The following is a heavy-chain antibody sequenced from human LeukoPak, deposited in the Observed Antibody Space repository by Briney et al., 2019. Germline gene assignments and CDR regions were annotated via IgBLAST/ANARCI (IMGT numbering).Heavy chain of an antibody. CDR1: GFTFSSYA. CDR3: ARSRKVYGSGSYTPFDY. J-gene: IGHJ4*02. V-gene: IGHV3-30*04. D-gene: IGHD3-10*01. Sequence: GGSLRLSCAASGFTFSSYAMHWVRQAPGKGLEWVAVISYDGSNKYYADSVKGRFTISRDNSKNTLYLQMNSLRAEDTAVYYCARSRKVYGSGSYTPFDYWGQGTLVTVSS. CDR2: ISYDGSNK.